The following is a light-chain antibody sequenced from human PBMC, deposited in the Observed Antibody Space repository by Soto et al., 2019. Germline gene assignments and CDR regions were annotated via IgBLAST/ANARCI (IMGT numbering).Light chain of an antibody. J-gene: IGKJ1*01. CDR1: QYINTR. V-gene: IGKV3-11*01. Sequence: EIVLTQSPATLSSFPADRVTLSCTASQYINTRLAWYQHRPGQAPRLLIYQTSIRAAGIPARFSASGSGTDFTLTISDVQPEDFALYYCHQRQSWPRTFGQGTKVDIK. CDR2: QTS. CDR3: HQRQSWPRT.